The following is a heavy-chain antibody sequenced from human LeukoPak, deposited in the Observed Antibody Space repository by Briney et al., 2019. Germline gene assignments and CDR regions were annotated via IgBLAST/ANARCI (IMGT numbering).Heavy chain of an antibody. CDR1: GGTFSSYT. J-gene: IGHJ6*02. V-gene: IGHV1-69*04. Sequence: SSVKVSCNASGGTFSSYTISWVRHAPGQGLEWMGRIIPILGIANYAQKFQGRVTITADKSTSTAYMELSSLRSEDTAVYYCARDGREYYYDSSGYITDGYYGTDVWGQGTTVTVSS. D-gene: IGHD3-22*01. CDR3: ARDGREYYYDSSGYITDGYYGTDV. CDR2: IIPILGIA.